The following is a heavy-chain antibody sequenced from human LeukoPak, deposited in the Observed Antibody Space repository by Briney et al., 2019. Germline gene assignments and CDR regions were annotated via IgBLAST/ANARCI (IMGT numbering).Heavy chain of an antibody. V-gene: IGHV3-74*01. CDR1: GFTFSNYL. CDR2: INPDGSWT. Sequence: PGGSLRLSCAASGFTFSNYLMHWVRQAPGKGLVWVSCINPDGSWTLHADSVKDRFAISRDYARNTLYLQMNSLGVEDTAMYYCARYEQRPGVTASDPWSQGTLVTVSS. J-gene: IGHJ5*02. D-gene: IGHD2-21*02. CDR3: ARYEQRPGVTASDP.